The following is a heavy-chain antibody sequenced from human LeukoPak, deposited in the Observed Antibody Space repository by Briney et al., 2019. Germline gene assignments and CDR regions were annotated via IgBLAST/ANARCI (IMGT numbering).Heavy chain of an antibody. CDR1: GFTFNKYS. D-gene: IGHD3-22*01. V-gene: IGHV3-21*01. J-gene: IGHJ4*02. Sequence: GGSLRLSRAASGFTFNKYSMNWVRQAPGKGLEWVSSISSSSSYIYYADSVKGRFTISRDNAKNSLYLQMNSLRVEDTAVYYCARGPYYYDSSGYFSDYWGQGTLVTVSS. CDR2: ISSSSSYI. CDR3: ARGPYYYDSSGYFSDY.